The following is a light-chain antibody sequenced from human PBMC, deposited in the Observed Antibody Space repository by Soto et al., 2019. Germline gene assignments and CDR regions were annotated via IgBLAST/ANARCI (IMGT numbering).Light chain of an antibody. CDR3: CSYAGRYNFWV. V-gene: IGLV2-11*01. J-gene: IGLJ3*02. Sequence: QSALTQPRSVSGSAGQSVTISCTGTNSDIGGYNYVSWYQQHPGKAPKVMIYDVNRRPSGVPDRFSGSKSGNTASLTISGLQAEDEADYYCCSYAGRYNFWVFGGGTKLTVL. CDR2: DVN. CDR1: NSDIGGYNY.